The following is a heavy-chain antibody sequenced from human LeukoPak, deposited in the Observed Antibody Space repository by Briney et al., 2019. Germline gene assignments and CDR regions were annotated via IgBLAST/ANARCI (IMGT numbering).Heavy chain of an antibody. CDR3: ARDSYYDSSGYRRYNWFDP. CDR2: IYYSGST. J-gene: IGHJ5*02. CDR1: GGSISSGGYY. Sequence: SQTLSLTCTVSGGSISSGGYYWSWIRQHPGKGLEWIGHIYYSGSTYYNPSLKSRVTISVDTSKNQFSLKLSSVTAADTAVYYCARDSYYDSSGYRRYNWFDPWGQGTLVTVSS. V-gene: IGHV4-31*03. D-gene: IGHD3-22*01.